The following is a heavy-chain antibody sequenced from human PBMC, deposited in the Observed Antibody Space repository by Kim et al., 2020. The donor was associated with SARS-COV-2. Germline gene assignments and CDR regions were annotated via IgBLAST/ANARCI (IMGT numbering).Heavy chain of an antibody. Sequence: ISDSGVRTHYADAVKGRFTISRDNSKSTLFLQMNSLRAEDTAVYYCEASDYWGQGSLVTVPS. J-gene: IGHJ4*02. CDR3: EASDY. V-gene: IGHV3-23*01. CDR2: ISDSGVRT.